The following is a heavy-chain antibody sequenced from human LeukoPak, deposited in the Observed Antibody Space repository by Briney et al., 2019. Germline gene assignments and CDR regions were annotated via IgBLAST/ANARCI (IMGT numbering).Heavy chain of an antibody. D-gene: IGHD2-2*02. Sequence: PSQTLSLTCTVSGGSISSGGYYWSWIRQHPGKGLDWIGYIYYSGSTYSNPSLKSRVTISVDTSKNQFSLNLSSVTAADTAVYYCARYCSSTNCYKGGFDPWGQGTLVTVSS. V-gene: IGHV4-31*03. CDR3: ARYCSSTNCYKGGFDP. CDR2: IYYSGST. CDR1: GGSISSGGYY. J-gene: IGHJ5*02.